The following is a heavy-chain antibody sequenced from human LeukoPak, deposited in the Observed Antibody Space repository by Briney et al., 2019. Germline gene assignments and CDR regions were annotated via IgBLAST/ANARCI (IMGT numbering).Heavy chain of an antibody. D-gene: IGHD3-10*01. Sequence: GRSLRLSCAASGFTFSSYGMHWVRQAPGKGLEWVALITYDGYYKYYADSVKGRFTISRDNSKNMYLQMNSLRAEDTAVYYCAKDLISTVRGSPMDVWGQGTTVTVSS. CDR1: GFTFSSYG. V-gene: IGHV3-30*18. CDR2: ITYDGYYK. J-gene: IGHJ6*02. CDR3: AKDLISTVRGSPMDV.